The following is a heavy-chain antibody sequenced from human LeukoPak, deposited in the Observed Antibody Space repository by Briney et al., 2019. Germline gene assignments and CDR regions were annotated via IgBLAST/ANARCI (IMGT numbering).Heavy chain of an antibody. Sequence: GASVKVSCKASGGTFSSYAISWVRQAPGQGLEWMGRIIPILGIANYAQKFQGRVTITADKSTSTAYMELSSLRSEDTAVYYCARDLGNYYDGSGYYPSEYNWFDPWGQGTLVTVSS. CDR3: ARDLGNYYDGSGYYPSEYNWFDP. CDR1: GGTFSSYA. V-gene: IGHV1-69*04. CDR2: IIPILGIA. D-gene: IGHD3-22*01. J-gene: IGHJ5*02.